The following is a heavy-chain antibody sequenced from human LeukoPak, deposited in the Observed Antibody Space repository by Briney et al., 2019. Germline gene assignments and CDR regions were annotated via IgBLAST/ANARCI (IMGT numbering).Heavy chain of an antibody. CDR3: ATVWFGGGRGALDI. CDR2: FDPEDGET. V-gene: IGHV1-24*01. Sequence: ASVKVSCKVSGYTLTELSMHWVRQAPGKGLEWMGGFDPEDGETIYAQKFQGRVTMTEDTSTDTAYMELSSLRSEDTAVYYCATVWFGGGRGALDIWGQGTMVTVSS. CDR1: GYTLTELS. J-gene: IGHJ3*02. D-gene: IGHD3-10*01.